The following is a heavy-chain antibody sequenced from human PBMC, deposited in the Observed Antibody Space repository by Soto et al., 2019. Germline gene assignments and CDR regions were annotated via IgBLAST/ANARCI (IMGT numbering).Heavy chain of an antibody. CDR2: ISAYNGHT. Sequence: QVQLVQSGPEVKKPGASVKVSCKASGYTFTNYGFNWVRQAPGQGLEWMGWISAYNGHTKYSQIFQARVTMTEDTSTSTAYMALRSLTSEEAAVYSCAREGAGTNPLGYWGQGTLVTVSS. D-gene: IGHD2-8*01. CDR3: AREGAGTNPLGY. J-gene: IGHJ4*02. CDR1: GYTFTNYG. V-gene: IGHV1-18*01.